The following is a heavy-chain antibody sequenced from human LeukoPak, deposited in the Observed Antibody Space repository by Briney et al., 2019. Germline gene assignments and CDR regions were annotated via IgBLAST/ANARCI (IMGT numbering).Heavy chain of an antibody. J-gene: IGHJ4*02. CDR3: ARGSTRATLDY. CDR1: GGSISSGSYY. V-gene: IGHV4-61*02. D-gene: IGHD2-2*01. CDR2: IYTSGST. Sequence: SQTLSLTCTVSGGSISSGSYYWSWIGQPAGKGLEWIGRIYTSGSTNYNPSLKSRVTISVDTSKNQFSLKLSSVTAADTAVYYCARGSTRATLDYWGQGTLVTVSS.